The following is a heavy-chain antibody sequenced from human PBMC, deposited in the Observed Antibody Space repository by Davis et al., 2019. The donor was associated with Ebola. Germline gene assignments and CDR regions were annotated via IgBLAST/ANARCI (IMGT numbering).Heavy chain of an antibody. CDR3: ARDLRYDSSGYDYYFYMDV. J-gene: IGHJ6*03. CDR1: GGSISRGGSY. D-gene: IGHD3-22*01. Sequence: PSETLSLTCTVSGGSISRGGSYWTWIRQHQGKGLEWIGYIYYSGSTYYKPSLKSRVTISLDTSKNQFSLNLYSVTAADTAVYYCARDLRYDSSGYDYYFYMDVWGKGTTVTVS. CDR2: IYYSGST. V-gene: IGHV4-31*03.